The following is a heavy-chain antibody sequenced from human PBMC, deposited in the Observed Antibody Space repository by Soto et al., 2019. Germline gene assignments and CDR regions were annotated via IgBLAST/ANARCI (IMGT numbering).Heavy chain of an antibody. Sequence: GGCLGHYCAVSPVLSGRNHVGVPRTAPGKGLEWVSTILVDGRTFYVDSVKGRFTSSRDNSRNTVYLQINSLTAGDTALYYCAKATATGGGAFDFCGQGTMVIVSS. D-gene: IGHD2-8*02. CDR3: AKATATGGGAFDF. V-gene: IGHV3-23*01. J-gene: IGHJ3*01. CDR1: PVLSGRNH. CDR2: ILVDGRT.